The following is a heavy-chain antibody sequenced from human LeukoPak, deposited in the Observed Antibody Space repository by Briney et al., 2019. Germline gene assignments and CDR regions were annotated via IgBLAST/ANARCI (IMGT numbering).Heavy chain of an antibody. V-gene: IGHV3-7*01. CDR3: ARQWGWFTSGWWLDTLDV. D-gene: IGHD6-19*01. CDR1: GFSFSTSW. CDR2: IKEDGSVK. J-gene: IGHJ3*01. Sequence: GGSLRLSCVTSGFSFSTSWMNWVRQAPGKGLEWVANIKEDGSVKNYADSVKGRFTISRDNAKNSLYLEINCLRAEDTAVYYCARQWGWFTSGWWLDTLDVWGQGSMVIVSS.